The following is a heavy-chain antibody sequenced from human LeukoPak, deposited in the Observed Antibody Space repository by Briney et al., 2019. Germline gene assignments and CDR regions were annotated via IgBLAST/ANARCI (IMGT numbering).Heavy chain of an antibody. Sequence: PGRSLRLSCAASGFTFSSYAMHWVRQAPGKGLEWVAVISYDGSNKYYADSVKGRFTISRDNSKNTLYLQMNSLRAEDTAVYYCARVGYDSSGYPHAFDYWGQGTLVTVSS. D-gene: IGHD3-22*01. CDR1: GFTFSSYA. J-gene: IGHJ4*02. CDR3: ARVGYDSSGYPHAFDY. CDR2: ISYDGSNK. V-gene: IGHV3-30-3*01.